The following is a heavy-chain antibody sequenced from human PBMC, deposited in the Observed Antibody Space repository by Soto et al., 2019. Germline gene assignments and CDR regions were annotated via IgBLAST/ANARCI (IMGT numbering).Heavy chain of an antibody. CDR1: GGTFSSYS. D-gene: IGHD6-19*01. Sequence: SVKVSCKASGGTFSSYSISWVRQAPGQGLEWMGRIIPLVDLSTYAQKLEGRVTIAADKSASTAYMELSSLRSEDTAVYYCARVTAVAGNYFDYWGQGTQVTVSS. V-gene: IGHV1-69*02. CDR3: ARVTAVAGNYFDY. CDR2: IIPLVDLS. J-gene: IGHJ4*02.